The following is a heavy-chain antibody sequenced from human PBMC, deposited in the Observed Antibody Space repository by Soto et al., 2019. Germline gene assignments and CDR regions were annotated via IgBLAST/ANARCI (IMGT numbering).Heavy chain of an antibody. Sequence: SVKVSCKAFGGTFSSYAISWVRQAPGQGLEWMGGIIPLFGTTNYAPKFQGRVAITADERARTAYMDLSSLKSEDTAVYYCATSNRASYHLDYWGQGTLVTVSS. CDR2: IIPLFGTT. CDR1: GGTFSSYA. CDR3: ATSNRASYHLDY. V-gene: IGHV1-69*13. J-gene: IGHJ4*02. D-gene: IGHD3-16*02.